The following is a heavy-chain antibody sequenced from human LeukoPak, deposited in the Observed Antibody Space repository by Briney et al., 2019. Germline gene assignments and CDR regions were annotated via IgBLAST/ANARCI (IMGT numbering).Heavy chain of an antibody. CDR3: ARDLYCSGGSCYPR. V-gene: IGHV1-2*02. CDR2: INPNSGGT. D-gene: IGHD2-15*01. J-gene: IGHJ4*02. Sequence: GASVKVSCKASGYTFTGYYMHWVRQAPGHGLEWMGWINPNSGGTNYAQKFQGRVTMTRDTSISTAYMELSRLRSDDTAVYYCARDLYCSGGSCYPRWGQGTLVTVSS. CDR1: GYTFTGYY.